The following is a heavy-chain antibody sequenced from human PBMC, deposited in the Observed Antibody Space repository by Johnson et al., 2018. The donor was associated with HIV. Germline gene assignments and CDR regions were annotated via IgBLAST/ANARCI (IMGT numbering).Heavy chain of an antibody. CDR2: ISWNSGSI. V-gene: IGHV3-9*01. CDR3: AREKELRELVGANSNAFDI. D-gene: IGHD1-26*01. CDR1: GFTFDDYA. Sequence: VQLVESGGGLVQPGRSLRLSCAASGFTFDDYAMHWVRQAPGKGLEWVSGISWNSGSIGYAASVKGRFTISRDNAKNSLYLQMNSLRAEDTAVYYCAREKELRELVGANSNAFDIWGQGTMVTVSS. J-gene: IGHJ3*02.